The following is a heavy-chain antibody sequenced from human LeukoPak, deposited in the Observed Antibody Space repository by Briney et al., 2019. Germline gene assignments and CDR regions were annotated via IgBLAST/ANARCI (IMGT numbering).Heavy chain of an antibody. CDR1: GFTFSSYG. D-gene: IGHD4-17*01. CDR2: IWYDGSNK. J-gene: IGHJ4*02. V-gene: IGHV3-33*01. Sequence: PGRSLRLSCAASGFTFSSYGMHWVRQAPGKGLEWVAVIWYDGSNKYYADSVKGRFTISRDNSKNTLYLQMNSLRAEDTAVYYCAREVRNYGDYFDYWGQGTLVTVSS. CDR3: AREVRNYGDYFDY.